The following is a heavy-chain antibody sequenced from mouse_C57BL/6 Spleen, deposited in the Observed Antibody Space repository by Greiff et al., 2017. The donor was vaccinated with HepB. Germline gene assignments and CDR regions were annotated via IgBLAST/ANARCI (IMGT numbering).Heavy chain of an antibody. CDR1: GFTFSDYG. Sequence: EVKLMEPGGGLVKPGGSLKLSCAASGFTFSDYGMHWVRQAPEKGLEWVAYISSGSSTIYYADTVKGRFTISRDNAKNILFLQMTCLRSEDTDMYYCARPLYYGYYVWFSYWGHVALVTVST. V-gene: IGHV5-17*01. CDR2: ISSGSSTI. CDR3: ARPLYYGYYVWFSY. D-gene: IGHD2-3*01. J-gene: IGHJ3*01.